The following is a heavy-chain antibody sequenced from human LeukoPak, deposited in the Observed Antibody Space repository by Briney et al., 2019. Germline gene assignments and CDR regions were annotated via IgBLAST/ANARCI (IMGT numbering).Heavy chain of an antibody. CDR1: GVFISSSSYY. CDR3: ARAYTTMTLLFDY. J-gene: IGHJ4*02. Sequence: PSETLSLTCTVSGVFISSSSYYWGWIRQPPGKGLDWIGSIYYSASTYYHPSLKRRVTISVDTSKNQFSLKLSSVTAADTAVYYCARAYTTMTLLFDYWGQGTLVTVSS. D-gene: IGHD5-18*01. V-gene: IGHV4-39*07. CDR2: IYYSAST.